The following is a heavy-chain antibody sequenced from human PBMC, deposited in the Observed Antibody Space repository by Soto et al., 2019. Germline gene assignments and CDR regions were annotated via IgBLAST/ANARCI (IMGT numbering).Heavy chain of an antibody. CDR3: ARESAGSGKNNWFDP. J-gene: IGHJ5*02. D-gene: IGHD3-10*01. Sequence: SETLSLTCIVSRGSISSYYWIWVRQPPGKGLEWIGFIHRTGSTKYNPSLESRVTISVDTSQNQLSLRLSSVTAADTAVYYCARESAGSGKNNWFDPWGQGILVTVSS. CDR1: RGSISSYY. V-gene: IGHV4-59*01. CDR2: IHRTGST.